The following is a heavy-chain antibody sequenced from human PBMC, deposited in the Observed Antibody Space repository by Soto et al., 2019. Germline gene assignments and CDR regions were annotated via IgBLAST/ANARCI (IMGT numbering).Heavy chain of an antibody. CDR3: ARDGGRHSGGIDY. CDR1: GGTFSSYS. V-gene: IGHV1-69*01. CDR2: IIPIFGTA. J-gene: IGHJ4*02. D-gene: IGHD1-26*01. Sequence: QVQLVQSGAEVKKPGSSVKVSYKASGGTFSSYSINWVRQAPGQGLEWMGEIIPIFGTANYAQKFQGRVTITADESTSTAYMELSSPRSEDTAVYYCARDGGRHSGGIDYWGQGTLVTVSS.